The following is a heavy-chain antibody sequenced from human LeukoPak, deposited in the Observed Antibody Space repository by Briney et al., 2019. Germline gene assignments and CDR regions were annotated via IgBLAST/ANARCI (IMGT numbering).Heavy chain of an antibody. CDR1: GFTFSSYA. J-gene: IGHJ5*02. CDR2: ISYDGSKK. CDR3: ARGYSSRLYNWLDP. D-gene: IGHD6-13*01. Sequence: PGGSLRLSCAASGFTFSSYAMNWVRQAPGKGLDWVAVISYDGSKKYYEDSVKGRFTISRDDSKNTLYLQMNSLTAEDTAVYYCARGYSSRLYNWLDPWGQGTLVTVSS. V-gene: IGHV3-30*04.